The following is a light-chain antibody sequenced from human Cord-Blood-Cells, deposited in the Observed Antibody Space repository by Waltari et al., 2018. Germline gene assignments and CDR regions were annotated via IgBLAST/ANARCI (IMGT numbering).Light chain of an antibody. Sequence: QSALTQPASVSGSPGQSITISCTGTSSDVGSYNLVSWYQQHPVKAPKLMIYELSKRPSGVSKRCSGSKAGNTASLTISGLQAEDEADYYCCSYAGSSTWVFGGGTKLTVL. CDR3: CSYAGSSTWV. CDR1: SSDVGSYNL. V-gene: IGLV2-23*02. J-gene: IGLJ3*02. CDR2: ELS.